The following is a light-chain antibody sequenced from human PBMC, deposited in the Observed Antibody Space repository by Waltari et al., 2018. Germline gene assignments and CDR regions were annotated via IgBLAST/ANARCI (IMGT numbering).Light chain of an antibody. CDR3: QQRSNWPPTWT. CDR1: QSVSSY. V-gene: IGKV3-11*01. J-gene: IGKJ1*01. Sequence: EIVLTQSPATLSLSPGERATLPCRASQSVSSYLAWYQQKPGQAPRLLIYDASNRATGIPARFSGSGSGTDFTLTISSLEPEDFAVYYCQQRSNWPPTWTFGQGTKVGIK. CDR2: DAS.